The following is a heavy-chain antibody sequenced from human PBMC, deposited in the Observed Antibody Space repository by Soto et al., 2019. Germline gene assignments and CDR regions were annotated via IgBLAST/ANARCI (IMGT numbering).Heavy chain of an antibody. CDR2: ITTDKGKT. V-gene: IGHV1-18*01. J-gene: IGHJ4*02. CDR3: ATRSPAFAY. CDR1: GYTFTSYG. Sequence: QVQLVQSGPEVKKPGASVKVSCKTSGYTFTSYGISWVRQAPGQGLEWMGWITTDKGKTTYAQKVQGRVTMTTDTATSTAYMELRSLISDDTVGYYCATRSPAFAYWGQGTLVAVSS.